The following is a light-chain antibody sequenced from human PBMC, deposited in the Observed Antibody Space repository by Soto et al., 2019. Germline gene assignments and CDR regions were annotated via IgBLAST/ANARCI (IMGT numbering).Light chain of an antibody. V-gene: IGKV4-1*01. CDR1: QSILYSSTNKNY. CDR2: WAS. CDR3: QQYYITPIS. Sequence: DIVMTQSPDSLAVPLGERATIHCKSSQSILYSSTNKNYLTWYQQKPGQPPKLLIYWASTRESGVPDRFSGSGSGTDFTLTISSLQAEDVAVYYCQQYYITPISFGQGTRLEIK. J-gene: IGKJ5*01.